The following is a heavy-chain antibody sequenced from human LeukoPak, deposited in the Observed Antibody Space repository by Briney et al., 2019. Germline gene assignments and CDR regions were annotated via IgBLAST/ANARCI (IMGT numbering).Heavy chain of an antibody. CDR1: GYTFTGYY. CDR3: ASPSHYYGSGTQGKYYFDY. Sequence: PSASVKVSCKASGYTFTGYYMHWVRQAPGQGLEWMGWINPNSGGTNYAQKFQGRVTMTRDTSISTAYMELSRLRSDDTAVYYCASPSHYYGSGTQGKYYFDYWGQGTLVTVSS. J-gene: IGHJ4*02. V-gene: IGHV1-2*02. D-gene: IGHD3-10*01. CDR2: INPNSGGT.